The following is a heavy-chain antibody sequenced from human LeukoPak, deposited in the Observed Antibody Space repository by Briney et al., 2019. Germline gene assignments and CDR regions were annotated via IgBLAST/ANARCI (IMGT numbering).Heavy chain of an antibody. CDR2: ILYDGSNK. Sequence: GGSLRLSCAASGFTFSSYGMHWVRQAPGKGLEWVAFILYDGSNKYYADSVKGRFTISRDNSKNTLYLQMNSLRAEDTAVYYCAKDTLYYYGSGNPTFDYWGQGTLVTVSS. D-gene: IGHD3-10*01. J-gene: IGHJ4*02. V-gene: IGHV3-30*02. CDR1: GFTFSSYG. CDR3: AKDTLYYYGSGNPTFDY.